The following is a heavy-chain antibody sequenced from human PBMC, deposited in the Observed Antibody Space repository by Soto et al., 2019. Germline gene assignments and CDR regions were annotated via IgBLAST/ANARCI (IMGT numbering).Heavy chain of an antibody. V-gene: IGHV4-39*07. CDR1: GGSISSSSYY. Sequence: PSETLSLTCTVSGGSISSSSYYWGWIRQPPGKGLEWIGSIYYSGSTYYNPSLKSRVTISVDKSKNQFSLKLSSVTAADTAVYYCARLGIAVAGISNWFDPWGQGTLVTVSS. CDR2: IYYSGST. CDR3: ARLGIAVAGISNWFDP. D-gene: IGHD6-19*01. J-gene: IGHJ5*02.